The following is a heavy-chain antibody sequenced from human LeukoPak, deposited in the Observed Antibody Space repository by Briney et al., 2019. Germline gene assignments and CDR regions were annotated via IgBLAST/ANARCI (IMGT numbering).Heavy chain of an antibody. J-gene: IGHJ4*02. D-gene: IGHD3-16*02. CDR1: GFTFSSYG. CDR3: AKARDSLGELSFH. CDR2: ISGGGGST. Sequence: GSLRLSCAASGFTFSSYGMNWVRQAPGKGLEWVSAISGGGGSTYYADSVKGRFTISRDSSKNTVYLQMNSLRAEDTAVYYCAKARDSLGELSFHGGQGTLVTVSS. V-gene: IGHV3-23*01.